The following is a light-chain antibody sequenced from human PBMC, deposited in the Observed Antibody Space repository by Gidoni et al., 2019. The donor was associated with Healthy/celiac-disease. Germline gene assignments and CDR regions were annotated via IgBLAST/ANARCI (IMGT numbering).Light chain of an antibody. J-gene: IGKJ3*01. Sequence: DIQMTQSPSSLSASVGDRVTITCRASQSISSYLNWYQQKPGKAPKLLIDAASSLQSGVPSRFSGSGSGTDFTLTISSLQPEDFATYYCQQSYSTPCTFGPGTKVDIK. CDR2: AAS. CDR1: QSISSY. CDR3: QQSYSTPCT. V-gene: IGKV1-39*01.